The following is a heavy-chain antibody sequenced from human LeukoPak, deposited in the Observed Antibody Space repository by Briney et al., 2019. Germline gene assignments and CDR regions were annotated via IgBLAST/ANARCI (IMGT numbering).Heavy chain of an antibody. J-gene: IGHJ4*02. Sequence: ASVKVSCKASGYTFTSYYMHWVRQAPGQGLEWMGIINPNSGNTGYAQKFQGRVTITRNTSISTAYMELSSLRSEDTAVYYCARAGEVGGVDYWGQGTLVTVSS. V-gene: IGHV1-8*03. D-gene: IGHD3-16*01. CDR3: ARAGEVGGVDY. CDR2: INPNSGNT. CDR1: GYTFTSYY.